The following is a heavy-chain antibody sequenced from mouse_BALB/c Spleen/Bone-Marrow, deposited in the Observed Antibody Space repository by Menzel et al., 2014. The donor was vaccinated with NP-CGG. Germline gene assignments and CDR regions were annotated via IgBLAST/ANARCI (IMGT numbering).Heavy chain of an antibody. D-gene: IGHD2-2*01. J-gene: IGHJ3*01. CDR2: IDPSDSYT. CDR1: GYTFTSYW. V-gene: IGHV1-69*02. Sequence: VQLVESGAELVKPGASVKLSCKASGYTFTSYWMHWVKQRPGQGLEWIGEIDPSDSYTNYNQKFKGKATLTVDKSSSTAFMQRSSLTSEDAAVYCCTSYYGYDEGFAYWGQGTLVTVSA. CDR3: TSYYGYDEGFAY.